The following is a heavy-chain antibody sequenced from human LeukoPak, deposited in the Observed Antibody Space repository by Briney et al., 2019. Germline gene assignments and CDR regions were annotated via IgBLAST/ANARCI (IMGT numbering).Heavy chain of an antibody. J-gene: IGHJ5*01. CDR3: ARDQEHCSGTSCYPYWYDS. V-gene: IGHV4-4*07. D-gene: IGHD2-2*01. CDR2: MFYSGST. CDR1: GASITSYH. Sequence: SETLSLTCTVSGASITSYHWSWIRQPAGKGLEWIGRMFYSGSTDYNPSLKSRLTMSIDTSKNQFSLKLSSVTAADTAVYFCARDQEHCSGTSCYPYWYDSWGQGTLVTVSS.